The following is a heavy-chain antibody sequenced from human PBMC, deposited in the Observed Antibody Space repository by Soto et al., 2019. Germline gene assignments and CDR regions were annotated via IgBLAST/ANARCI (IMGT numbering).Heavy chain of an antibody. V-gene: IGHV1-69*13. J-gene: IGHJ5*02. CDR2: IIPIFGTA. CDR3: AREESFYYYDRSGYRNWFDP. Sequence: SVQVSCKASGGTFSSYAISWVLQAPGQGLEWMGGIIPIFGTANYAQKFQSRVTITADDSTSPAYMELSSLRSEETAVYYCAREESFYYYDRSGYRNWFDPWGQGTLVTVSS. CDR1: GGTFSSYA. D-gene: IGHD3-22*01.